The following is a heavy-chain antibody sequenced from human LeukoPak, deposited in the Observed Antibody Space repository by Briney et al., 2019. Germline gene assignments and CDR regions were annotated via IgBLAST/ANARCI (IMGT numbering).Heavy chain of an antibody. CDR3: AREVVIFPDYYYYGMDV. V-gene: IGHV3-23*01. CDR2: ITGSGDST. J-gene: IGHJ6*02. Sequence: GGSLRLSCAASGFTFSSNAMNWVRQAPGKGLEWVSGITGSGDSTYYADSVKGRFTISRDNSKNTVYLQMNSLRVEDTAVYYCAREVVIFPDYYYYGMDVWGQGTTVTVSS. D-gene: IGHD2/OR15-2a*01. CDR1: GFTFSSNA.